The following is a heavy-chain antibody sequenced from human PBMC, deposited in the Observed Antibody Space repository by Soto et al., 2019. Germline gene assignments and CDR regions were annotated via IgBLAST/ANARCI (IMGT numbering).Heavy chain of an antibody. CDR2: IKQDGSEK. J-gene: IGHJ6*02. CDR1: GFTFSSYW. V-gene: IGHV3-7*03. CDR3: ARDQGYSGYVAYYYYGMDV. D-gene: IGHD5-12*01. Sequence: PVGSLRLSCAASGFTFSSYWMSWVRQAPGKGLEWVANIKQDGSEKYYVDSVKGRFTISRDNAKNSLYLQMNSLRAEDTAVYYCARDQGYSGYVAYYYYGMDVWGQGTTVTVSS.